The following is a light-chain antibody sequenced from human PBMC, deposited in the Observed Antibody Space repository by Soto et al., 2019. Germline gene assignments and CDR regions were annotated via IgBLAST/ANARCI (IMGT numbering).Light chain of an antibody. CDR2: SAS. J-gene: IGKJ1*01. CDR3: QQYKDWPTT. CDR1: QTLDSM. Sequence: IVLTQSPATLSVSPGERATLSCRASQTLDSMVAWYQQKSGQAPRLLIYSASARATGVPARFSGYGSGTDFTLTISSLQSEDLGVYYCQQYKDWPTTFGQGTKVDIK. V-gene: IGKV3-15*01.